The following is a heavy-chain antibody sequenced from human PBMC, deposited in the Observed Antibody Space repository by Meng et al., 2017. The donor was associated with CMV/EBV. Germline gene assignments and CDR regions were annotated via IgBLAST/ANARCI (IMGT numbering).Heavy chain of an antibody. V-gene: IGHV1-69*06. Sequence: FGSYVISWVRQAPGQGLEWMGGIIPIFGTANYAQKFQGRVTITADKSTSTAYMELSSLRSEDTAVYYCAREPKDYYYDSSGYSNWFDPWGQGTLVTVSS. J-gene: IGHJ5*02. CDR2: IIPIFGTA. D-gene: IGHD3-22*01. CDR1: FGSYV. CDR3: AREPKDYYYDSSGYSNWFDP.